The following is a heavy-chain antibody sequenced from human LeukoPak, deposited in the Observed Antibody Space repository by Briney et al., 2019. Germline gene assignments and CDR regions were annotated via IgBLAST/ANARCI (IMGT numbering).Heavy chain of an antibody. Sequence: ASVKVSSKASGYTFTGYYMHWVRQAPGQGLEWMGWINPNSGGTNYAQKFQGRVTMTRDTSISTAYMELSRLRSDDTAVYYCARGSAYSSSWYENRVQGTLVTVSS. CDR1: GYTFTGYY. V-gene: IGHV1-2*02. J-gene: IGHJ4*02. D-gene: IGHD6-13*01. CDR3: ARGSAYSSSWYEN. CDR2: INPNSGGT.